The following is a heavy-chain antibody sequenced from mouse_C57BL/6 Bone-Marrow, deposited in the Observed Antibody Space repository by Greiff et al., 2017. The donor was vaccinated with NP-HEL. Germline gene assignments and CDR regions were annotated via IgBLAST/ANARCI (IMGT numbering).Heavy chain of an antibody. J-gene: IGHJ4*01. D-gene: IGHD2-3*01. CDR2: IYPGGGYT. CDR3: ARWGGRLLPFYAMDY. CDR1: GYTFTNYW. Sequence: QVQLQQSGAELVRPGTSVKMSCKASGYTFTNYWIGWAKQRPGHGLEWIGDIYPGGGYTNYNEKFKGKATLTADKSSSTAYMQFSSLTSEDSAIYYCARWGGRLLPFYAMDYWGQGTSVTVSS. V-gene: IGHV1-63*01.